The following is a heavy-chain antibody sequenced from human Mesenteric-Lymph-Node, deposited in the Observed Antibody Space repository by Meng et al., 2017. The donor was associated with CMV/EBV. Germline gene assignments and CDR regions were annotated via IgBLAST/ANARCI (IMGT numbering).Heavy chain of an antibody. CDR1: GFTFSSYW. CDR2: INSDGSST. V-gene: IGHV3-74*01. D-gene: IGHD3-16*01. CDR3: ARVGQGGDFDY. Sequence: GGSLRLSCAASGFTFSSYWMHWVRQAPGKGLVWVSRINSDGSSTSYADSVKGRFTISRDNAKNTLYLQMNSLRAEDTAVYYCARVGQGGDFDYWGQGTLVTVSS. J-gene: IGHJ4*02.